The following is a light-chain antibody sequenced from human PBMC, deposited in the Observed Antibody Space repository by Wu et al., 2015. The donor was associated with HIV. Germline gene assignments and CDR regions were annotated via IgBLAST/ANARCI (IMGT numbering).Light chain of an antibody. Sequence: ELVLTQSPGTLSLSPGERATLSCRASQSVTNKNLAWYQQKPGQAPRLLIYGASTRATGIPDRFSGSGSGTDFTLTISRLEPEDFAVFYCQQYVRSPWTFGQGTRVEIK. V-gene: IGKV3-20*01. J-gene: IGKJ1*01. CDR2: GAS. CDR3: QQYVRSPWT. CDR1: QSVTNKN.